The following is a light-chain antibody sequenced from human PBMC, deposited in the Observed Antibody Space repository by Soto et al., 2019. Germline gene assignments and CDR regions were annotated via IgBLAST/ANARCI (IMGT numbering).Light chain of an antibody. CDR3: QQSSNWQGT. J-gene: IGKJ1*01. CDR2: DAS. CDR1: QGVSTY. V-gene: IGKV3-11*01. Sequence: EIVLTQSPATLSLSPGERATLSCRASQGVSTYLAWYQQTPGRPPRLLIYDASKRAPGIPARFSGSGSGTDFTLTVSSLEPEDFAVYYCQQSSNWQGTFGRGTKVDI.